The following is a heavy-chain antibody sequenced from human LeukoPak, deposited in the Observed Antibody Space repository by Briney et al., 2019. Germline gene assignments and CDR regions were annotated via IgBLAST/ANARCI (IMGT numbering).Heavy chain of an antibody. CDR3: AKDLAPSTVETPFDY. CDR1: GFTFSSYA. Sequence: GGSLRLSCAASGFTFSSYAMSWVRQAPGMGLEWVSVITDSGCRTYYADSVKGRFTISRDNSKNTLYLQMKSLRAEDTAVYYCAKDLAPSTVETPFDYWGQGTLVTVSS. CDR2: ITDSGCRT. D-gene: IGHD4-23*01. J-gene: IGHJ4*02. V-gene: IGHV3-23*01.